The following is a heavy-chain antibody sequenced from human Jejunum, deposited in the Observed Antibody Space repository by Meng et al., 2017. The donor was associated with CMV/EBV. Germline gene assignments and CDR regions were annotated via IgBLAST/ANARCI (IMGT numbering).Heavy chain of an antibody. V-gene: IGHV4-38-2*01. CDR1: GDYISSGYY. CDR2: IYHNGNS. Sequence: QVHLKGSGPGLVGPSATLSLPCAVSGDYISSGYYWGWIRQPPGKGLEWIASIYHNGNSHSNPSLKSRLTISVDTSKNQFSLSLISVTAADTGVYYCARHGDLPDFDYWGQGALVTVSS. J-gene: IGHJ4*02. D-gene: IGHD4-17*01. CDR3: ARHGDLPDFDY.